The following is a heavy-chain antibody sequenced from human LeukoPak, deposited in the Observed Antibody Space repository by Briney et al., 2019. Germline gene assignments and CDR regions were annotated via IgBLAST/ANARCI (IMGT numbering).Heavy chain of an antibody. J-gene: IGHJ4*02. CDR1: GFTFSSYA. CDR3: ARDHQPQWELLGY. CDR2: ISYDGSNK. V-gene: IGHV3-30-3*01. Sequence: GGSLRLSCAASGFTFSSYAMHWVRQAPGKGLEWVAVISYDGSNKYYADSVKGRFTTSRDNSKNTLYLQMNSLRAEDTAVYYCARDHQPQWELLGYWGQGTLVTVSS. D-gene: IGHD1-26*01.